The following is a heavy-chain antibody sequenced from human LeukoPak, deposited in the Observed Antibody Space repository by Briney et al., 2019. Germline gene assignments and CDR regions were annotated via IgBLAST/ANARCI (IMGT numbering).Heavy chain of an antibody. CDR1: GFPFSSYS. J-gene: IGHJ4*02. D-gene: IGHD3-3*01. CDR3: ARDTTIFGVVIDY. V-gene: IGHV3-21*01. Sequence: GSLSLTCAASGFPFSSYSMNWVRQAPGKGLEWVSSISSSSSYIYYADSVKGRFTISRDNAKNSLYLQMNSLRAEDTAVYYCARDTTIFGVVIDYWGQGTLVTVSS. CDR2: ISSSSSYI.